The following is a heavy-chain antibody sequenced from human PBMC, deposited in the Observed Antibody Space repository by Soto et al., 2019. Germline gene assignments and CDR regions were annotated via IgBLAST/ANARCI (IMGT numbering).Heavy chain of an antibody. V-gene: IGHV1-3*01. CDR3: ARDGHCSSTSCYDY. Sequence: ASVKVSCKASGYTFTSYAMHWVRQAPGQRLEWMGWINAGNGNTKYSQKFQGRVTITRDTSASTAYMELSSLRSEDTAVYSGARDGHCSSTSCYDYWGQGTLVTVSS. J-gene: IGHJ4*02. CDR2: INAGNGNT. CDR1: GYTFTSYA. D-gene: IGHD2-2*01.